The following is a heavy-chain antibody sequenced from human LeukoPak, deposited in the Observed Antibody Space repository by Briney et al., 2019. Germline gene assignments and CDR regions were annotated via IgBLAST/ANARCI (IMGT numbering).Heavy chain of an antibody. J-gene: IGHJ4*02. CDR3: ARGPSGSDY. CDR2: INPNSGGT. D-gene: IGHD3-10*01. Sequence: ASVKVSCKASGYTFTGYYMHWVRQAPGQGLEWMGRINPNSGGTNYAQKFQGRATMTRDTSINTAYMTLSSLRSDDTAVYYCARGPSGSDYWGQGTLVTVSS. V-gene: IGHV1-2*06. CDR1: GYTFTGYY.